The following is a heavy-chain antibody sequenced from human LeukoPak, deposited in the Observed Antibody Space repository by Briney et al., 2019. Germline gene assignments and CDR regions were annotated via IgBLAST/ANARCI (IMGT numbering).Heavy chain of an antibody. CDR2: VKSKIDGETI. D-gene: IGHD6-19*01. Sequence: GSLRLSCAASGFTFSYTWMTWVRQAPGKGLEWVARVKSKIDGETIDYTAPVKGRFTISRDDSKDTLYLQMDSLRTEDTAVYYCASYRSGWAFDHWGQGTLVTVSS. CDR1: GFTFSYTW. CDR3: ASYRSGWAFDH. V-gene: IGHV3-15*01. J-gene: IGHJ4*02.